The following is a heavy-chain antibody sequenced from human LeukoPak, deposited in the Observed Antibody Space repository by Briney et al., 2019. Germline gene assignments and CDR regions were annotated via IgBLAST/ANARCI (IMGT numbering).Heavy chain of an antibody. Sequence: GESLKISCKGSGYSFTTYWIAWLRLMPGKGLEWMGIIYPGDPETRYSTSFQGQVTISADKSISTAYLQWSSLKASDTAIYYCARQQYLAFDIWGQGTMVTVSS. J-gene: IGHJ3*02. V-gene: IGHV5-51*01. CDR2: IYPGDPET. CDR1: GYSFTTYW. CDR3: ARQQYLAFDI. D-gene: IGHD2/OR15-2a*01.